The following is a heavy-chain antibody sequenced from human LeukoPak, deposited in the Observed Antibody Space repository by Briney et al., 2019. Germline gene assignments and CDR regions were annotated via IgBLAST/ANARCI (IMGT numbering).Heavy chain of an antibody. CDR1: GFTFSSYA. Sequence: QTGGSLRLSCAASGFTFSSYAMHWVRQAPGKGLEWVAVISYDGSNKYYADSVKGRFTISRDNSKNTLYLQMNSLRAEDTAVYYCARGGSSSSFQTAFDYWGQGTLVTVSS. J-gene: IGHJ4*02. CDR2: ISYDGSNK. D-gene: IGHD6-6*01. V-gene: IGHV3-30*01. CDR3: ARGGSSSSFQTAFDY.